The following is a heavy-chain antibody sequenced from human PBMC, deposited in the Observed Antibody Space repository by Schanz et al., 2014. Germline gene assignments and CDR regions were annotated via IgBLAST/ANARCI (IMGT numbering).Heavy chain of an antibody. V-gene: IGHV3-33*08. CDR2: IWYDGSNK. CDR3: ARDGDFDY. CDR1: GFTFRSYA. Sequence: QAQLVESGGGLVKPGGSLRLSCAASGFTFRSYAMSWVRQAPGKGLEWVAIIWYDGSNKYYADSVKGRFTISRDNSKNTLFLQMSSLRAEDTAVYYCARDGDFDYWGQGTLVTVSS. J-gene: IGHJ4*02.